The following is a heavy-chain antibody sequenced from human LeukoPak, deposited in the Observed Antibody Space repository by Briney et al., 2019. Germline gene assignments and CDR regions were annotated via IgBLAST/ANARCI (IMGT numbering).Heavy chain of an antibody. Sequence: PGGSLRLSCAASGFTFSRFWMNWVRQAPGRGLEWVANKEQSGGRNNYVDSVKGRFTISRDNAKNSLFLEMSGLRADDTAVYFCARDVEGGTFDIWGQGTTVTVSS. J-gene: IGHJ3*02. V-gene: IGHV3-7*03. CDR3: ARDVEGGTFDI. D-gene: IGHD3-16*01. CDR1: GFTFSRFW. CDR2: KEQSGGRN.